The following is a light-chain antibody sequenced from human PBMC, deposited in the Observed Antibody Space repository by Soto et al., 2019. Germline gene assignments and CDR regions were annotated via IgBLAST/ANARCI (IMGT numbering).Light chain of an antibody. Sequence: EIVLTQSPATLSLSPGDRATLSCRASQSVSSYLAWYQQKPGQAPRLLIYDATNRAAGIPARFSGSGSGTDFTLTISSLESEDFAVYYCQQRSNWPPEITFGPGTKVDIK. CDR1: QSVSSY. J-gene: IGKJ3*01. CDR3: QQRSNWPPEIT. V-gene: IGKV3-11*01. CDR2: DAT.